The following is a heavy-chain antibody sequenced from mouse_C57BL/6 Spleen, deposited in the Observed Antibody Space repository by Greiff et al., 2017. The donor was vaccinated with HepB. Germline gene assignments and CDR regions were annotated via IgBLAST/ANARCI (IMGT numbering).Heavy chain of an antibody. CDR1: GYAFSSSW. J-gene: IGHJ3*01. CDR2: IYPGDGDT. CDR3: ASRDGNSFAY. Sequence: QVQLQQSGPELVKPGASVKISCKASGYAFSSSWMNWVKQRPGKGLEWIGRIYPGDGDTNYNGKFKGKATLTADKSSSTAYMQLSGLTSEDSAVYFCASRDGNSFAYWGQGTLVTVSA. D-gene: IGHD2-1*01. V-gene: IGHV1-82*01.